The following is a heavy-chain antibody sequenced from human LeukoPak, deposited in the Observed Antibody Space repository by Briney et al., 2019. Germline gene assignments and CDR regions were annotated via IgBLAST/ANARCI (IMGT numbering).Heavy chain of an antibody. V-gene: IGHV4-34*01. J-gene: IGHJ4*02. CDR2: INHSGST. CDR3: ARGGPPGYGGHDY. D-gene: IGHD4-23*01. CDR1: GGSFSGYY. Sequence: PSETLSLTCAVYGGSFSGYYWSWIRQPPGKGLEWIGEINHSGSTNYNPSLKSRVTISVDTSKNQFSLKLNSVTAADTAVYYCARGGPPGYGGHDYWGQGTLVSVSS.